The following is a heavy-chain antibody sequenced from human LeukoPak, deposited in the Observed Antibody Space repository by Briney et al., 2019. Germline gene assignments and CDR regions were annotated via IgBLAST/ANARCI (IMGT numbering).Heavy chain of an antibody. J-gene: IGHJ4*02. V-gene: IGHV3-30*02. CDR1: GFTFSSYG. D-gene: IGHD6-13*01. CDR2: IRYDGSNK. Sequence: GGSLRLSCAASGFTFSSYGMHWVRQAPGKGLEWVAFIRYDGSNKYYADSVKGRFTISRDNSKNTLYLQMNSLRAEDTAVYYCARAWGPYSSSWHYDYWGQGTLVTVSS. CDR3: ARAWGPYSSSWHYDY.